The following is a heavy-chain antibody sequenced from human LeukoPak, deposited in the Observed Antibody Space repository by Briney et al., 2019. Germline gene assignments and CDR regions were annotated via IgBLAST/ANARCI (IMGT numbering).Heavy chain of an antibody. Sequence: GGSLRLSCAASEFIVSINYMTWVRQAPGKGLEWVAVISYDGSNKYYADSVKGRFTISRDNSKNTLYLQTNSLRSEDTAVYYCSRGQFRLGQYDSSAFDYWGQGTLVTVSS. CDR3: SRGQFRLGQYDSSAFDY. V-gene: IGHV3-30*19. D-gene: IGHD3-22*01. CDR1: EFIVSINY. CDR2: ISYDGSNK. J-gene: IGHJ4*02.